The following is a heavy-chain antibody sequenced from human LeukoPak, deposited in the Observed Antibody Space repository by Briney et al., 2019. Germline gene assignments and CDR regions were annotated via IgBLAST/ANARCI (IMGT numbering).Heavy chain of an antibody. CDR1: GFTFSNYM. Sequence: GGSLRLSCAASGFTFSNYMMHWVRQAPGKGLVWVSRIKSDGITITYADSVKGRFTISRDNAKDTLYLQMNSLRAEDTAVYYCLRDLNWSLDQWGQGTLVTVSS. CDR2: IKSDGITI. CDR3: LRDLNWSLDQ. J-gene: IGHJ4*02. D-gene: IGHD1-20*01. V-gene: IGHV3-74*01.